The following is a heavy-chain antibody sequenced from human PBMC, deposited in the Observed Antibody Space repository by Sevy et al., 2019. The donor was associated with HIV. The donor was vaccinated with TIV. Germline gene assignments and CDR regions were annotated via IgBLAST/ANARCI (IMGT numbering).Heavy chain of an antibody. J-gene: IGHJ4*02. V-gene: IGHV1-69*13. D-gene: IGHD2-21*02. CDR1: GGTFSSYA. CDR3: ARDSAVVTHQYFDY. Sequence: ASVNVSCKASGGTFSSYAISWVRQAPGQGLEWMGGIIPIFGTANYAQKFQGRVTITADESTSTAYMELSSLRSEETAVYYCARDSAVVTHQYFDYWGQGTLVTVSS. CDR2: IIPIFGTA.